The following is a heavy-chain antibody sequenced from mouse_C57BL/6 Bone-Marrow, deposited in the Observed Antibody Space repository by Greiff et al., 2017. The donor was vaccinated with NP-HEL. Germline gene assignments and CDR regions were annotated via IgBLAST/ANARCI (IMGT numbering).Heavy chain of an antibody. Sequence: EVQRVESEGGLVQPGRSMKLSCTASGFTFSDYYMAWVRQVPEKGLEWVANINYDGSSTYYLDSLKSRFIISRDNAKNILYLQMSSLKSEDTATYYCARDALGQDWYFDVWGTGTTVTVSS. V-gene: IGHV5-16*01. D-gene: IGHD3-3*01. CDR2: INYDGSST. CDR3: ARDALGQDWYFDV. J-gene: IGHJ1*03. CDR1: GFTFSDYY.